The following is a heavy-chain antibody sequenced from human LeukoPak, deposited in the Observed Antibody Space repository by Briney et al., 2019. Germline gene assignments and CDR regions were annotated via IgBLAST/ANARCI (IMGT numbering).Heavy chain of an antibody. CDR1: GFTFSSYA. CDR2: ISGSGGST. D-gene: IGHD4-17*01. V-gene: IGHV3-23*01. J-gene: IGHJ4*02. CDR3: AKDLDYGDYGDY. Sequence: PGGSLRLSCAASGFTFSSYAMSWVRQAPGKGLEWVSAISGSGGSTYYADSVKGRFTISRDNSQNTLYLQMNSLRAEDTAVYYCAKDLDYGDYGDYWGQGTLVTVSS.